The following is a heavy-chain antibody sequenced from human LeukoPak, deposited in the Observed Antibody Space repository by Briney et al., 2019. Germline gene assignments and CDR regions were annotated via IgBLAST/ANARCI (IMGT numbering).Heavy chain of an antibody. Sequence: ASVKVSCKASGYTLTSYYMHWVRQAPGQGLEWMGIINPSGGSTSYAQKFQGRVTMTRDTSTSTVYMELSSLRSEDTAVYYCASGSSGWSQGTPYYYYRMDVWGKGTTVTVSS. CDR2: INPSGGST. J-gene: IGHJ6*04. CDR1: GYTLTSYY. V-gene: IGHV1-46*01. D-gene: IGHD6-19*01. CDR3: ASGSSGWSQGTPYYYYRMDV.